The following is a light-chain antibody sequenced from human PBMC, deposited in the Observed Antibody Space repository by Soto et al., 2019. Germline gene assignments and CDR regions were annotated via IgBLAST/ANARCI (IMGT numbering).Light chain of an antibody. Sequence: EIVLTQSPATLSLSPGERATLSCRASQSVSSYLAWHQQKPGQAPRLLIYDASNRATGIPARFSGSGSGTDFPLTISSLEPEDFAVYYCQQRSNWPPRITFGQGTRLEIK. V-gene: IGKV3-11*01. CDR1: QSVSSY. CDR3: QQRSNWPPRIT. CDR2: DAS. J-gene: IGKJ5*01.